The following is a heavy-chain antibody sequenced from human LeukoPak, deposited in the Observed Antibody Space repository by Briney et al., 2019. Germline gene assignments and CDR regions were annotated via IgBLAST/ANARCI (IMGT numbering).Heavy chain of an antibody. D-gene: IGHD6-13*01. V-gene: IGHV4-59*08. J-gene: IGHJ2*01. CDR1: GFSISNYY. Sequence: PSETLSLTCAVSGFSISNYYLSWIRQAPGKGLEWIGYIYSSGNTNDNPSLQKGVITSIDTSKNQFSLKLSSVTAADTAVYYCASSAAARYGLLYFDIWGRGTLVTVSS. CDR2: IYSSGNT. CDR3: ASSAAARYGLLYFDI.